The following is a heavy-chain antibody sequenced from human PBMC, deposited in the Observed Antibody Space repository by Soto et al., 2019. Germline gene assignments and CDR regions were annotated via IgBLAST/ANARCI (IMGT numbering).Heavy chain of an antibody. CDR1: GDSISSSNNY. Sequence: QVQLQESGPGLVKPSQTLSLTCTVSGDSISSSNNYWSWIRQPPGEGLEWIGFISYIGTTSYSPSLKSRLAISLDTSKNQFSLSLSSVTAADTAVYYCARGRGYSYGLDPWGQGTLVTVSS. CDR2: ISYIGTT. D-gene: IGHD5-18*01. J-gene: IGHJ5*02. V-gene: IGHV4-30-4*01. CDR3: ARGRGYSYGLDP.